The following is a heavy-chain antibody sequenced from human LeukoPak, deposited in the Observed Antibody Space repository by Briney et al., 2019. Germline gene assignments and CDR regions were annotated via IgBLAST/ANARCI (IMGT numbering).Heavy chain of an antibody. V-gene: IGHV3-21*01. D-gene: IGHD4-11*01. J-gene: IGHJ6*03. CDR1: GFAFNTYT. CDR2: ITTSSSYI. Sequence: GGSLRLSCAGSGFAFNTYTLNWVRQAPGRGLEWVSSITTSSSYIYYAGSVKGRFTVSRDNARNSLFLQMDSLRAEDTAVYFCTRSTTDYYFYMDVWGKGTTVTVSS. CDR3: TRSTTDYYFYMDV.